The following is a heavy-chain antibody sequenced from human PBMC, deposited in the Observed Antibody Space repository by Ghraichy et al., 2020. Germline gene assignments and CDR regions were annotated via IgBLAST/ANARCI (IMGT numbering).Heavy chain of an antibody. CDR3: AKDMSADIGEGYYYGMDV. CDR1: GFTFDDYA. D-gene: IGHD5-12*01. CDR2: ISWNSGSI. V-gene: IGHV3-9*01. J-gene: IGHJ6*02. Sequence: GGSLRLSCAASGFTFDDYAMHWVRQAPGKGLEWVSGISWNSGSIGYADSVKGRFTISRDNAKNSLYLQMNSLRAEDTALYYCAKDMSADIGEGYYYGMDVRGQVATDTVS.